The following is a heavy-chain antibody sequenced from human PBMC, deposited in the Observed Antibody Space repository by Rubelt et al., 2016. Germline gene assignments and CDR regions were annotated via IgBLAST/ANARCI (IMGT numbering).Heavy chain of an antibody. J-gene: IGHJ3*02. D-gene: IGHD3-10*01. Sequence: QVQLKQWGAGLLKPSDTLSLTCAVYGGSFSGYHWSWIRQSPGKGLEWIGEINHSGSTNYNPSPKSRVTISVDTSKNQFSLKLRSVTAADTAVYYCATSPKLEDAFDIWGQGTMVTVSS. CDR3: ATSPKLEDAFDI. CDR2: INHSGST. V-gene: IGHV4-34*01. CDR1: GGSFSGYH.